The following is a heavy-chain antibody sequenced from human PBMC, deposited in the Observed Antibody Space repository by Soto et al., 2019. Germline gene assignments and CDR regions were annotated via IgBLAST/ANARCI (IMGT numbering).Heavy chain of an antibody. CDR1: GYTFTSYD. CDR3: ARGGGITIFGVVPHSGMDV. Sequence: ASVKVSCKASGYTFTSYDINWVRQATGQGLEWMGWMNPNSGNTGYAQKFQGRVTMTRNTSISTAYMELSSLRSEDTAVYYCARGGGITIFGVVPHSGMDVWGQGTTVTASS. D-gene: IGHD3-3*01. V-gene: IGHV1-8*01. CDR2: MNPNSGNT. J-gene: IGHJ6*02.